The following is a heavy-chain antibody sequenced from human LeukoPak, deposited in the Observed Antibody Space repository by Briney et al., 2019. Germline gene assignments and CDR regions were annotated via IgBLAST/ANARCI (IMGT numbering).Heavy chain of an antibody. D-gene: IGHD1-26*01. CDR2: IYYSGST. CDR3: ARSGASYYFDY. V-gene: IGHV4-31*03. J-gene: IGHJ4*02. CDR1: GGSISSGGYY. Sequence: PSQTLSLTCTVSGGSISSGGYYWSWIRQHPGKGLEWIGYIYYSGSTYYNPSLKSRATISVDTSKNQFSLKLSSVTAADTAVYYCARSGASYYFDYWGQGTLVTVSS.